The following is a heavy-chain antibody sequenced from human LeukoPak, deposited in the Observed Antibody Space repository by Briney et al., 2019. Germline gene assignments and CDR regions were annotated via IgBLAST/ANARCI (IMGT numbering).Heavy chain of an antibody. CDR3: ARSLVTAIRDGMDV. CDR1: GFTFSDYA. J-gene: IGHJ6*02. CDR2: ISYGGSNK. V-gene: IGHV3-30-3*01. Sequence: GGSLRLSCAASGFTFSDYAMYWVRQAPGKGLEWVAVISYGGSNKYYADSVKGRFTISRDNSKKTLYVQMNSLRAEGTAVYYCARSLVTAIRDGMDVWGQGTTVTVSS. D-gene: IGHD2-21*02.